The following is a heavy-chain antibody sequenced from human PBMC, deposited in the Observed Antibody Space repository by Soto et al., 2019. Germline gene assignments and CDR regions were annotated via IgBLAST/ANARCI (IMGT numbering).Heavy chain of an antibody. Sequence: ASVKVSCKASGGTFSSYTISWVRQAPGQGLEWMGRIIPILGIANYAQKFQGRVTITADKSTSTAYMELSSLRSEDTAVYYCARDWGPRFSSGYSEYFQHWGQGTLVTVSS. CDR2: IIPILGIA. CDR3: ARDWGPRFSSGYSEYFQH. J-gene: IGHJ1*01. D-gene: IGHD3-22*01. V-gene: IGHV1-69*04. CDR1: GGTFSSYT.